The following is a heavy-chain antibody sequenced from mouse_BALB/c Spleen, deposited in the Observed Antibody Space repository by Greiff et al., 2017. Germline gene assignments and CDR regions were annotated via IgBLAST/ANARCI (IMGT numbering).Heavy chain of an antibody. V-gene: IGHV5-9-1*01. J-gene: IGHJ3*01. Sequence: DVMLVESGGGLVKPGGSLKLSCAASGFTFSSYAMSWVRQTPEKRLEWVATISSGGSYTYYPDSVKGRFTISRDNAKNTLYLQMSSLRSEDTAMYYCAAPYGYDEAFAYWGQGTLVTVSA. CDR2: ISSGGSYT. D-gene: IGHD2-2*01. CDR3: AAPYGYDEAFAY. CDR1: GFTFSSYA.